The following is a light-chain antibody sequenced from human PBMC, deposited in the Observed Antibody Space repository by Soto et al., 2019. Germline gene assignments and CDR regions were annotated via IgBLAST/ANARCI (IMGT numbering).Light chain of an antibody. J-gene: IGKJ1*01. CDR3: QQQKT. CDR2: GAS. V-gene: IGKV3-20*01. Sequence: EIVLTQSPGTLSLSPGERATLSCRASQSVRTTSLAWYQQNPGQAPRLLIYGASTRATGIPGRFSGSGSGTDFTLTISRLEPEDFAVYFCQQQKTFGQGTRVEVK. CDR1: QSVRTTS.